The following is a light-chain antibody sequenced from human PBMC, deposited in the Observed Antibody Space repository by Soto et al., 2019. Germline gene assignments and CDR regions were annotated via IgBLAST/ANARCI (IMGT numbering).Light chain of an antibody. CDR2: DVT. Sequence: QSALTQPRSVSGSPGQSVTISCTGTSSDVGGYNYVSWYEQHPVKAPKLMIYDVTKRPSGVPDRFSGSKSGNTASLTISGHQAEYEADYYCCSYAGSYTWVFGTGTKVTFL. CDR1: SSDVGGYNY. CDR3: CSYAGSYTWV. V-gene: IGLV2-11*01. J-gene: IGLJ1*01.